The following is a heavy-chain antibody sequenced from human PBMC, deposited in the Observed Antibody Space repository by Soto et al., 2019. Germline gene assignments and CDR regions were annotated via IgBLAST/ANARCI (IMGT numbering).Heavy chain of an antibody. J-gene: IGHJ4*02. V-gene: IGHV2-26*01. CDR2: IFSNDEK. Sequence: QVTLKESGPVLVKPTETLTLTCTVSGFSLSNARMGVSWIRQPPGKALEWLAHIFSNDEKSYSTSLKSRLTISXXTXKXXVVLTMTNMDPVDTATYYCARRWGRSSGYYYDLDYWGQGTLVTVSS. CDR1: GFSLSNARMG. D-gene: IGHD3-22*01. CDR3: ARRWGRSSGYYYDLDY.